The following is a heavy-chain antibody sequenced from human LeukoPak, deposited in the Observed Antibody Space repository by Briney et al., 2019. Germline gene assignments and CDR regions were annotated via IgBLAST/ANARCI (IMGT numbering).Heavy chain of an antibody. D-gene: IGHD1-26*01. CDR3: ATRSYGSY. CDR2: ISGSGGST. CDR1: GFTVISYA. Sequence: GGSLRLSCAASGFTVISYALSWVRQPPGKGLEWVSAISGSGGSTYYADSVTGRFTISRDNSKNTLYLQMNSLRAEDTAVYYCATRSYGSYWGQGTLVTVSS. V-gene: IGHV3-23*01. J-gene: IGHJ4*02.